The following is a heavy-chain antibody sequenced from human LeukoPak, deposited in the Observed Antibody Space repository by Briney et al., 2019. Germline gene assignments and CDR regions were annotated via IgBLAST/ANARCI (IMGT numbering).Heavy chain of an antibody. D-gene: IGHD6-13*01. CDR1: GGSISSYY. V-gene: IGHV4-4*07. CDR3: ARVIAAAGTFAWFDP. CDR2: IYTSGST. J-gene: IGHJ5*02. Sequence: PSETLSLTCTVSGGSISSYYWSWIRQPPGKGLEWIGRIYTSGSTNYNPSLKSRVTMSVDTSKNQFSLKLSSVTAADTAVYYCARVIAAAGTFAWFDPWGQGTLVTVSS.